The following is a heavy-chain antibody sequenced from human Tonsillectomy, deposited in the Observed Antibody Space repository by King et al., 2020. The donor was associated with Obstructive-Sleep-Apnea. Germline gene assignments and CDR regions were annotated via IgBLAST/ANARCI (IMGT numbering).Heavy chain of an antibody. CDR1: GGSISSGGYY. CDR2: IYYSGST. V-gene: IGHV4-31*03. CDR3: AREGLTWFGGDALGYYFDY. Sequence: VQLQESGPGLVKPSQTLSLTCTVSGGSISSGGYYWSWIRQHPGKGLEWIGYIYYSGSTYYNPSLKSRVTISVDTSKNQFSLKLNSVTAADTAVYYCAREGLTWFGGDALGYYFDYWGQGTLVTVSS. D-gene: IGHD3-10*01. J-gene: IGHJ4*02.